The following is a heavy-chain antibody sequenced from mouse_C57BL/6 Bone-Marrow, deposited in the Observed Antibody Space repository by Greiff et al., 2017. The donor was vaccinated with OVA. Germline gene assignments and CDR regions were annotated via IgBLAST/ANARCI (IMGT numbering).Heavy chain of an antibody. CDR3: AREGGQLRLPAWFAY. CDR1: GYTFTSYW. Sequence: QVQLQQPGAELVKPGASVKLSCKASGYTFTSYWMHWVKQRPGQGLEWIGMIHPNSGSTNYNEKFKSKATLTVDKSSSTAYMQLSSLTAEDSAVDDGAREGGQLRLPAWFAYWGQGTLVTVSA. J-gene: IGHJ3*01. CDR2: IHPNSGST. D-gene: IGHD3-2*02. V-gene: IGHV1-64*01.